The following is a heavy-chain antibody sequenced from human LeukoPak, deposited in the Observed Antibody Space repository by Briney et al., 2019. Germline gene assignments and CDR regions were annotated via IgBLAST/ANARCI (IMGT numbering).Heavy chain of an antibody. J-gene: IGHJ3*02. Sequence: PGGSLRLSCVASGFTVSGNFMSWVRQAPGKGLEWVSVIYSGGSTYYADSVKGRFTISRDNSKNTLNLQMNSLRAEDTAVYYCARDGAPGYSSSYDAFDIWGQGTMVTVSS. V-gene: IGHV3-53*01. D-gene: IGHD6-13*01. CDR3: ARDGAPGYSSSYDAFDI. CDR1: GFTVSGNF. CDR2: IYSGGST.